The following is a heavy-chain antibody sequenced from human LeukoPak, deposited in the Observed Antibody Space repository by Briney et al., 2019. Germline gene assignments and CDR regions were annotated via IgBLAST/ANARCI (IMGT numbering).Heavy chain of an antibody. CDR3: ARDETLDYYMDV. CDR1: GYKFTDYY. CDR2: VNPNSGGT. Sequence: GASVKVSCKASGYKFTDYYKSWLRQAPGQGLEWMGWVNPNSGGTTGIKYAPKCQGRVTMTRDTSITTVYMELSRLTSDDTAVYYCARDETLDYYMDVWGKGTTVIVSS. V-gene: IGHV1-2*02. J-gene: IGHJ6*03.